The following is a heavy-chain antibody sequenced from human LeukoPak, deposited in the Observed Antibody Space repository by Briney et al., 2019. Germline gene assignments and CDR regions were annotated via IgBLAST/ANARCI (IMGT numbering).Heavy chain of an antibody. J-gene: IGHJ4*02. V-gene: IGHV3-23*01. CDR1: GFTFSSYA. D-gene: IGHD4-17*01. CDR3: AKDDDGDYGIQHHFGY. Sequence: GGSLRLSCAASGFTFSSYAMSWVRQAPGKGLEWVSAISGSGGSTYYADSVKGRFTISRDNSKNTLYLQMNSLRAEDTAVYYCAKDDDGDYGIQHHFGYWGQGTLVTVSS. CDR2: ISGSGGST.